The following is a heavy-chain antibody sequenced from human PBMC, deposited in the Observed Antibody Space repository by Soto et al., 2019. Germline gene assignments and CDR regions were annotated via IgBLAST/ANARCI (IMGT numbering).Heavy chain of an antibody. Sequence: QVQLVESGGGVVQPGRSLRLSCAASGFTFSSYAMHWVRQAPGKGLEWVAVISYDGSNKYYADSVKGRFTISRDNSKNTLYLQMNSLRAEDTAVYYCARDCGYSSCCRGGFDYWGQGTLVTVSS. CDR1: GFTFSSYA. D-gene: IGHD6-13*01. CDR3: ARDCGYSSCCRGGFDY. V-gene: IGHV3-30-3*01. CDR2: ISYDGSNK. J-gene: IGHJ4*02.